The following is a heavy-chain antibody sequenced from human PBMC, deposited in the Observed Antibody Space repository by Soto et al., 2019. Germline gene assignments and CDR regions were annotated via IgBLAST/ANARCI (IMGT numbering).Heavy chain of an antibody. CDR2: IIPILGIA. CDR1: GGTFSSYT. CDR3: ARASGNWNDVTPPYWFDP. D-gene: IGHD1-1*01. J-gene: IGHJ5*02. Sequence: QVQLVQSGAEVKKPGSSVKVSCKASGGTFSSYTISWVRQAPGQGLEWMGRIIPILGIANYAQKFQGRVTITADKSTSRAYMELSSLRSEDTAVYYCARASGNWNDVTPPYWFDPWGQGTLVTVSS. V-gene: IGHV1-69*02.